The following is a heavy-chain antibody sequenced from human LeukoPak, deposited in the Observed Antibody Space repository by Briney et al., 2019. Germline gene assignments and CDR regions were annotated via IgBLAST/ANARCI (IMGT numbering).Heavy chain of an antibody. CDR1: GYTFTSYG. Sequence: ASVKVSCKASGYTFTSYGISWVRQAPGQGLEWMGWISAYNGNTNYAQKLQGRVTMTTDTSTSTAYMELRSLRSDDTAVYYCATHDPNWVSWRRYQFDYWGQGTLVTVSS. V-gene: IGHV1-18*01. D-gene: IGHD7-27*01. J-gene: IGHJ4*02. CDR2: ISAYNGNT. CDR3: ATHDPNWVSWRRYQFDY.